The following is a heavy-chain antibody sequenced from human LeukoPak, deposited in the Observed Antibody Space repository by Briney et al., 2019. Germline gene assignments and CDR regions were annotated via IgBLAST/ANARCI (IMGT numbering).Heavy chain of an antibody. CDR1: GGSFSGYY. CDR2: INHSGSK. CDR3: ASGRRMVLLLRAPFDY. D-gene: IGHD3-22*01. V-gene: IGHV4-34*01. Sequence: PSETLSLTCAVYGGSFSGYYWSWLRQPPGKGVEWIGEINHSGSKNYNPCLMSRVTISVDTSKNQFSLKLSSVTAADTAVYYCASGRRMVLLLRAPFDYWGQGTLVTVSS. J-gene: IGHJ4*02.